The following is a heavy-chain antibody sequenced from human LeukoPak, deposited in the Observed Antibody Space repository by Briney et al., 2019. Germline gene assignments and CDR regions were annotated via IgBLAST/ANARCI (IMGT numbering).Heavy chain of an antibody. V-gene: IGHV3-30*18. D-gene: IGHD2/OR15-2a*01. J-gene: IGHJ4*02. Sequence: GRSLRLSCAASGFTFSSYGMHWVRQAPGKGLEWVAVISYDGSNKYYADSVKGRFTISRDNSKNTLYLQMNSLRAEDTAVYYCAKEAGILCYFDYWGQGTLVTVSS. CDR3: AKEAGILCYFDY. CDR1: GFTFSSYG. CDR2: ISYDGSNK.